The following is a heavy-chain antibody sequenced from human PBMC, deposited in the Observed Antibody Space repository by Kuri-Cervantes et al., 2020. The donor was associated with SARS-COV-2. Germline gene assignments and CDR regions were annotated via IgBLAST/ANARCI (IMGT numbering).Heavy chain of an antibody. CDR3: TRDRKLWSPGLLLFDY. CDR1: GFTFGDYA. V-gene: IGHV3-49*01. J-gene: IGHJ4*02. CDR2: IRSKAYGGTT. Sequence: GESLKISCTASGFTFGDYAMSWFRQAPGKGLEWVGFIRSKAYGGTTEYAASVKGRFTISRDGSKSIAYLQMNSLKTEDTAVYYCTRDRKLWSPGLLLFDYWGQGTLVTVSS. D-gene: IGHD5-18*01.